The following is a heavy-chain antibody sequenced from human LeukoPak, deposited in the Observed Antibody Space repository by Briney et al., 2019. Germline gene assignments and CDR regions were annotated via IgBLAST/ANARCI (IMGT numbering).Heavy chain of an antibody. CDR2: INHSGST. D-gene: IGHD2-2*02. V-gene: IGHV4-34*01. J-gene: IGHJ6*03. CDR3: ARWCSSTSCYIYYMDV. Sequence: SETLSLTCAVYGGSFSGYYWSWIRQPPGKGLEWIGEINHSGSTNYNPSLKSRVTISVDTSKNQFSLKLSSVTAADTAVYYCARWCSSTSCYIYYMDVWGKGTTVTVSS. CDR1: GGSFSGYY.